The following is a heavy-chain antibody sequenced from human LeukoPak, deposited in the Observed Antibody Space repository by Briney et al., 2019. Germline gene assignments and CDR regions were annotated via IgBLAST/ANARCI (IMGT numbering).Heavy chain of an antibody. V-gene: IGHV4-38-2*02. CDR3: ARLAYSSGWYLRPIYYFDY. Sequence: SETLSLTCTVSGYSISSGYYWGWIRQPPGKGLEWIGSIYHSGSTYYNPSLKSRVTISVDTSKNQFSLKLSSVTAADTAVYYCARLAYSSGWYLRPIYYFDYWGQGTLVTVSS. J-gene: IGHJ4*02. D-gene: IGHD6-19*01. CDR1: GYSISSGYY. CDR2: IYHSGST.